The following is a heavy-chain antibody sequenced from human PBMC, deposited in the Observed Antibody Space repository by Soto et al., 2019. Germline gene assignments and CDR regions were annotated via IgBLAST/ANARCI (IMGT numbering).Heavy chain of an antibody. CDR2: IKQDGTEK. CDR1: GFTFSSYW. CDR3: AGDFYDILTGFDN. D-gene: IGHD3-9*01. J-gene: IGHJ4*02. Sequence: EVQLVESGGGLVQPGGSQRLSCAASGFTFSSYWMSWVRQAPGRGLEWVATIKQDGTEKYYVDSVRGRFTISRDNAKNPLYLPINSLRGEDTAVYYCAGDFYDILTGFDNWGQGTLVTVSS. V-gene: IGHV3-7*01.